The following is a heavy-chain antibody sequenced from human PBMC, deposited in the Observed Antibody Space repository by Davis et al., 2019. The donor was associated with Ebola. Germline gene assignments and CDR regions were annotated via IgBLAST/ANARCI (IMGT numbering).Heavy chain of an antibody. J-gene: IGHJ6*02. D-gene: IGHD6-13*01. Sequence: ASVKVSCKASGYTFTGYYMHWVRQAPGQGLEWMGWINPNSGGTNYAQKFQGWVTMTRDTSISTAYMELSRRRSDDTAVYYCARASESSSWACMDVWGQGTTVTVSS. CDR3: ARASESSSWACMDV. CDR2: INPNSGGT. V-gene: IGHV1-2*04. CDR1: GYTFTGYY.